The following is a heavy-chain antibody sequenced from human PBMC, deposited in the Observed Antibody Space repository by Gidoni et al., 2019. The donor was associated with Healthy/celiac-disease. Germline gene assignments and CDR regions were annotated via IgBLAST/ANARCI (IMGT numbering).Heavy chain of an antibody. J-gene: IGHJ6*02. D-gene: IGHD3-10*02. Sequence: QVQLVASGRGVVQPGRSLRLSRPSSGFTFSSHGMHWVRPAPGKGLECVGVIWYDGSNKYYADSVKGRFPISRDNSKNTLYLQMNSLRAEDTAVYYCARDRVFGEDFHYYGMDVWGQGTTVTVSS. CDR3: ARDRVFGEDFHYYGMDV. CDR2: IWYDGSNK. V-gene: IGHV3-33*01. CDR1: GFTFSSHG.